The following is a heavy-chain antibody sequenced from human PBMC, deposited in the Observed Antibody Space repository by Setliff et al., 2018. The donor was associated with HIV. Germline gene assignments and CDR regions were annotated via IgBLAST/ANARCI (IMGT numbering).Heavy chain of an antibody. D-gene: IGHD6-13*01. CDR3: ARGYSRSWRYFECSDF. J-gene: IGHJ4*02. CDR2: VHTSGTT. V-gene: IGHV4-61*09. CDR1: GGSIDGDSYY. Sequence: PSETLSLTCTVYGGSIDGDSYYWSWIRQAAGKGPEWVGHVHTSGTTNYNPSLRGRVTISLDRSKNQFSLKLSSVTAADTAVYYCARGYSRSWRYFECSDFWGQGTLVTVSS.